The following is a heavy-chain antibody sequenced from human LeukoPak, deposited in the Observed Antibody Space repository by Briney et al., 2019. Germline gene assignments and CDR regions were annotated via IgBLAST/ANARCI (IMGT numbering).Heavy chain of an antibody. V-gene: IGHV3-30*04. CDR1: GFTFSSYA. J-gene: IGHJ5*02. Sequence: GRSLRLSCAASGFTFSSYAMHWVCQAPGKGLEWVAVISYDGSNKYYADSVKGRFTISRDNSKNTLYLQMNSLRIEDTAVFYCARVLVGGTNWFDPWGQGTLVTVSS. D-gene: IGHD1-26*01. CDR3: ARVLVGGTNWFDP. CDR2: ISYDGSNK.